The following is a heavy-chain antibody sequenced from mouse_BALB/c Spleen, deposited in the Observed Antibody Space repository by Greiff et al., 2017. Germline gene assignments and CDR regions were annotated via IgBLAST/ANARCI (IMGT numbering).Heavy chain of an antibody. CDR2: IYPGSGST. Sequence: VQLQQSGPELVKPGASVKMSCKASGYTFTDYVISWVKQRTGQGLEWIGEIYPGSGSTYYNEKFKGKATLTADKSSNTAYMQLSSLTSEDSAVYFCARGNYYGSSRSWFAYWGQGTLVTVSA. J-gene: IGHJ3*01. V-gene: IGHV1-77*01. CDR1: GYTFTDYV. CDR3: ARGNYYGSSRSWFAY. D-gene: IGHD1-1*01.